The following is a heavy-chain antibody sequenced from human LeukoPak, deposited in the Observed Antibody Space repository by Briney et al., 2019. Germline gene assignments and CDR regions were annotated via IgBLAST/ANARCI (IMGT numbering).Heavy chain of an antibody. Sequence: PGGSLRLSCAASGFTVITNDMTWVRQAPGKGLEWVSVLYSDGNTKYADSVQGRFTISRDNSKNTLYLEMNSLSPDDTAVFYCAKDFGLGATGVFDYWGQGTLVTVSS. CDR2: LYSDGNT. CDR3: AKDFGLGATGVFDY. V-gene: IGHV3-53*01. CDR1: GFTVITND. D-gene: IGHD1-26*01. J-gene: IGHJ4*02.